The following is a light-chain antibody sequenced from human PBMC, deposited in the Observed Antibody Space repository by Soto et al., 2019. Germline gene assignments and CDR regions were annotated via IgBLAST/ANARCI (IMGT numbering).Light chain of an antibody. CDR3: QQSYSTPPT. J-gene: IGKJ1*01. Sequence: DIQMTQSPSSLSASVGDRVTITCRASQSSSSYLNWYQQKPGKAPKLLIYAASSLQSGVPARFSRSGSGTDFTLTISSLQAEEFATYYCQQSYSTPPTFGQGTKVEIK. CDR1: QSSSSY. V-gene: IGKV1-39*01. CDR2: AAS.